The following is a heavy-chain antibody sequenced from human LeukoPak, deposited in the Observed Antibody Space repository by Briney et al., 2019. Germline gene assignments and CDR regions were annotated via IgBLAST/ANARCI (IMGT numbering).Heavy chain of an antibody. J-gene: IGHJ4*02. Sequence: GASVKVSCKASGYTFTSYYIHLLRQAPGPGIEWMGIINPSGGSTSYAQQFQGRVTMTRDTSTSTVYMELSSLRSEDTAVYYCARGGRVMKHGDYVYPGEYWGEGTLVTVSS. CDR3: ARGGRVMKHGDYVYPGEY. V-gene: IGHV1-46*01. CDR1: GYTFTSYY. D-gene: IGHD4-17*01. CDR2: INPSGGST.